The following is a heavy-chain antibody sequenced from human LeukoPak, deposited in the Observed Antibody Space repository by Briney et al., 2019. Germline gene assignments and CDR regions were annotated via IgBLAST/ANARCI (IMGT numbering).Heavy chain of an antibody. Sequence: GGSLRLSCAASGFTFSDYWMTWVRQAPGKGLEWVANIKQDGSEKYYVDSVKGRFTISRDNAKDSLYLQMNSLRAEDTAVYYCARESPRYCSSTSCHERHYYYYYMDVWGKGTTVTVSS. V-gene: IGHV3-7*01. D-gene: IGHD2-2*01. CDR1: GFTFSDYW. J-gene: IGHJ6*03. CDR3: ARESPRYCSSTSCHERHYYYYYMDV. CDR2: IKQDGSEK.